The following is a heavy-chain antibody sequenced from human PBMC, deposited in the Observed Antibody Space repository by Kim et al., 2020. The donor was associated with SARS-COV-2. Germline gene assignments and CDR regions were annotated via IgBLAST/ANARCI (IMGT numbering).Heavy chain of an antibody. CDR1: GGSISSSSYY. Sequence: SETLSLTCTVSGGSISSSSYYWGWIRQPPGKGLEWIGSIYYSGSTYYNPSLKSRVTISVDTSKNQFSLKLSSVTAADTAVYYCARLGVDTPYNWFDPWGQGTLVTVSS. CDR3: ARLGVDTPYNWFDP. J-gene: IGHJ5*02. CDR2: IYYSGST. V-gene: IGHV4-39*01. D-gene: IGHD5-18*01.